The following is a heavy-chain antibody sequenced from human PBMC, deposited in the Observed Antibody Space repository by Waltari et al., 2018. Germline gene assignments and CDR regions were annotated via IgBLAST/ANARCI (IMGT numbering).Heavy chain of an antibody. CDR3: ALQSGSRTYAFDI. CDR2: IYHSGST. D-gene: IGHD1-26*01. J-gene: IGHJ3*02. Sequence: QVQLQESGPGLVKPSETLSITCTVSGYSISSGYYWGWIRQPPGKGLEWIGSIYHSGSTYYNPSLKSRVTISVDTSKNQFSLKLSSVTAADTAVYYYALQSGSRTYAFDIWGQGTMVTVSS. CDR1: GYSISSGYY. V-gene: IGHV4-38-2*02.